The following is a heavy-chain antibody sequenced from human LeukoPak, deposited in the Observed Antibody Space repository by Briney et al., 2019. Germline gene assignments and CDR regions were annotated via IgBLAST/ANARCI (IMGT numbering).Heavy chain of an antibody. J-gene: IGHJ4*02. V-gene: IGHV4-39*01. Sequence: SETLSLTCTVSGGSISSSSYDWGWIRQPPGKGLEWIGSIYYSGSTYYNPSLKSRVTISVDTSKNQFSLKLSSVTAADTAVYYCARFRIVGATGFDYWGQGTLVTVSS. CDR2: IYYSGST. CDR1: GGSISSSSYD. CDR3: ARFRIVGATGFDY. D-gene: IGHD1-26*01.